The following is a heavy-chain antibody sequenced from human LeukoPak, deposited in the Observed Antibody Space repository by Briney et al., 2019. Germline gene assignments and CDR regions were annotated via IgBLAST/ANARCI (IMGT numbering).Heavy chain of an antibody. J-gene: IGHJ4*02. Sequence: GGSLRLSCAASGFTFDDYAMHWVRQAPGKGLEWVSGISWSSGSIGYADSVKGRFTISRDNAKNSLYLQMNSLRTEDMALYYCAKDRVGEVLGSFDYWGQGTLVTVSS. CDR2: ISWSSGSI. CDR1: GFTFDDYA. CDR3: AKDRVGEVLGSFDY. D-gene: IGHD3-10*01. V-gene: IGHV3-9*03.